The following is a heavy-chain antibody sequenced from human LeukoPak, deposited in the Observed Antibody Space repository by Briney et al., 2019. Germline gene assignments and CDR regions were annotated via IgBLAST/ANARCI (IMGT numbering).Heavy chain of an antibody. CDR1: GFTFSNYA. D-gene: IGHD3-10*01. CDR2: ITSDGGTT. Sequence: PGGSLRLSCSASGFTFSNYAMHWVRQTPGKGLEYVSAITSDGGTTYYAGSLKGRFTISRDNSKNTLYLQMSSLRTEDTAVYYCLRNATGAGDFWGQGTLVTVSS. CDR3: LRNATGAGDF. V-gene: IGHV3-64D*09. J-gene: IGHJ4*02.